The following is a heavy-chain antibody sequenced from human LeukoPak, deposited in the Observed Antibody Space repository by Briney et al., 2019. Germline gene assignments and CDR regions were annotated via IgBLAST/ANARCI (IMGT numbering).Heavy chain of an antibody. Sequence: PGGSLRLSCAASGFTFSSYGMHWVRQAPGKGLEWVAFIRYDGSNKYYADSVKGRFTISRDNSKNTLYLQMNSLRAEDTAVYYCAKVVKSVTMVRGVANWDYYMDVWGKGTTVTVSS. CDR2: IRYDGSNK. V-gene: IGHV3-30*02. J-gene: IGHJ6*03. CDR3: AKVVKSVTMVRGVANWDYYMDV. D-gene: IGHD3-10*01. CDR1: GFTFSSYG.